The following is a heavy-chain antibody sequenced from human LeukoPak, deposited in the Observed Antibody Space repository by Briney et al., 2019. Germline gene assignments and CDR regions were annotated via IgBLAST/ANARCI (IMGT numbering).Heavy chain of an antibody. CDR3: ARGSGYDWFDS. Sequence: GGSLRFSCAASGFTFSSYAMSWVRQAPGKGLEWVSSISGNGGKTYYADSVKGRFTISRDDSKNTLYLQMNSLRAEDTAVYYCARGSGYDWFDSWGQGTLVTVSS. V-gene: IGHV3-23*01. CDR1: GFTFSSYA. D-gene: IGHD3-22*01. CDR2: ISGNGGKT. J-gene: IGHJ5*01.